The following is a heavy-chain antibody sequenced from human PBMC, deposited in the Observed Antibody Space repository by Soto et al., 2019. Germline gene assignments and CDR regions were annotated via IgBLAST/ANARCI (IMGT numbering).Heavy chain of an antibody. CDR3: ARGRSRALDY. J-gene: IGHJ4*02. CDR2: ISTYNGNP. V-gene: IGHV1-18*01. D-gene: IGHD3-10*01. CDR1: GYIFTSQG. Sequence: QIQLVQSGAEVKKPGASVKVSCKASGYIFTSQGISWVRQAPGQGLEWMGWISTYNGNPNYAQKPQGRVTMTTNTSTTTAFLELRSLTSDATAVYYCARGRSRALDYWGQGTPVIVSS.